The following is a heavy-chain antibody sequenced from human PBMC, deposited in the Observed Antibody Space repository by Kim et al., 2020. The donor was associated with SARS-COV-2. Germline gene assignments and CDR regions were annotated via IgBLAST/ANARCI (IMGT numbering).Heavy chain of an antibody. D-gene: IGHD6-13*01. Sequence: QRFHARVTITTNTSASTAYMGLSSLRSEDTAVYYCAREPAAGPYSYAFDIWGQGTMVTVSS. CDR3: AREPAAGPYSYAFDI. J-gene: IGHJ3*02. V-gene: IGHV1-3*01.